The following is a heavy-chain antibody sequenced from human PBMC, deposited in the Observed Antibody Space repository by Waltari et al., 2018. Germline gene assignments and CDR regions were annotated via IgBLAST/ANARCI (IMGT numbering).Heavy chain of an antibody. V-gene: IGHV3-33*01. CDR1: GFTFTTHA. J-gene: IGHJ4*02. CDR3: VTDPPGSGWSFDS. D-gene: IGHD6-19*01. CDR2: IWFDGSNQ. Sequence: QVQLVESGGGVVQPGRSLRLSCAASGFTFTTHAMHWVRQAPGKGLEWVAMIWFDGSNQHYADSVKGRFTISRDNSKNTLYLQMNSLRAEDTAVYYCVTDPPGSGWSFDSWGQGTLVTVSS.